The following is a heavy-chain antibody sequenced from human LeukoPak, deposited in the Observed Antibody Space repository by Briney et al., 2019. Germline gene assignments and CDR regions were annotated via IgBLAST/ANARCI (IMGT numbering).Heavy chain of an antibody. V-gene: IGHV1-2*02. CDR1: GYMFIGYY. Sequence: ASVKVSCKASGYMFIGYYMHWVRQAPGQGLAWMGWINPNSGGTNYAQKFQGRVTMTRDTSISTAYMDLNRLRSDDTAVYYCARVVAVTGTPVYYMDVWGKGTTVTVSS. J-gene: IGHJ6*03. CDR2: INPNSGGT. D-gene: IGHD6-19*01. CDR3: ARVVAVTGTPVYYMDV.